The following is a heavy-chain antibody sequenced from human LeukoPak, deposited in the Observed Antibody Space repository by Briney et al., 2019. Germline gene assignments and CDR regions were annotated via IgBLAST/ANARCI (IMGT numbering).Heavy chain of an antibody. D-gene: IGHD4-11*01. V-gene: IGHV1-69*13. CDR2: IIPIFGTA. J-gene: IGHJ6*02. Sequence: SVKVSCKASGGTFSSYAISWARQAPGQGLEWMGGIIPIFGTANYAQKFQGRVTITADESTSTAYMELSSLRSEDTAVYYCARALTTVTTSYYYYGMDVWGQGTTVTVSS. CDR3: ARALTTVTTSYYYYGMDV. CDR1: GGTFSSYA.